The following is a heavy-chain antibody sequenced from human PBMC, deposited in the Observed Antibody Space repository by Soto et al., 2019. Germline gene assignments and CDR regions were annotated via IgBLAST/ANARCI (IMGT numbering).Heavy chain of an antibody. CDR1: GFTFSSYW. CDR3: AAPYYYGSGSYLKGRVYYYMDV. CDR2: INSDGSST. Sequence: GGSLRLSCAASGFTFSSYWMHWVRQAPGKGLVWVSRINSDGSSTSYADSVKGRFTISRDNAKNTLYLQMNSLRAEDTAVYYCAAPYYYGSGSYLKGRVYYYMDVWGKGTTVTVSS. J-gene: IGHJ6*03. D-gene: IGHD3-10*01. V-gene: IGHV3-74*01.